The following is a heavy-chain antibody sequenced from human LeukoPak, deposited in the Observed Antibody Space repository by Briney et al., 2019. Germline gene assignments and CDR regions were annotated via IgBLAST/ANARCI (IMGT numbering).Heavy chain of an antibody. V-gene: IGHV3-21*01. D-gene: IGHD3-22*01. CDR3: ARARDGYDSSGYYLGLDY. J-gene: IGHJ4*02. CDR2: ISSSSSYI. CDR1: GFTFSSYS. Sequence: GGSLRLSCAASGFTFSSYSMNWVRQAPGKGLEWVSSISSSSSYIYYADSVKGRFTISRDNAKNSLYLQMDSLRAEDTAVYYCARARDGYDSSGYYLGLDYWGQGTLVTVSS.